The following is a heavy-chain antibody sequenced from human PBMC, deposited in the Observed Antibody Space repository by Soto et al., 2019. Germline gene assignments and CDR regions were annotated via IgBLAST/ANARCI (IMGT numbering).Heavy chain of an antibody. Sequence: PGGSLRLSSAASGFTFSNYAMSWVRQAPGKGLEWVSVISGSGGSTYHADSVKGRFTISRDNSKNTLFPQMNSLRAEDTAVYHCAKMGGYSSSSPNYYGMDVWGQGTTVTVSS. D-gene: IGHD6-6*01. CDR1: GFTFSNYA. CDR2: ISGSGGST. J-gene: IGHJ6*02. V-gene: IGHV3-23*01. CDR3: AKMGGYSSSSPNYYGMDV.